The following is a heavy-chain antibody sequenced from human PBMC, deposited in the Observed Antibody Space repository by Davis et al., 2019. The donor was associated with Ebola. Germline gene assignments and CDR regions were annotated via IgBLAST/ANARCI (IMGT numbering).Heavy chain of an antibody. CDR2: IFYSGST. Sequence: MPSETLSLTCAVSGDSISSGGFSRSWIRQPPGKGPEWIGCIFYSGSTYYNPSLKSRVSISVDTSKTQFSLKLNSVTAADTAVYYCARIRQQFAYFDYWGQGTLVTVSS. J-gene: IGHJ4*02. CDR3: ARIRQQFAYFDY. V-gene: IGHV4-30-4*07. CDR1: GDSISSGGFS. D-gene: IGHD6-6*01.